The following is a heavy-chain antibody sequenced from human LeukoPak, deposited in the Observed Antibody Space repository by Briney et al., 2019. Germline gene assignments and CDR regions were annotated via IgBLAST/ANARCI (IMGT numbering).Heavy chain of an antibody. V-gene: IGHV3-23*01. CDR3: AKDPELSGTDSWFDP. Sequence: GGSLRLSCAASGFTFSSYAMNWVRQAPGKGLEWVSTISGSGGSTYYADSVKGRFTISRDNSKNTLWLQMNSLRAEDTAVYYCAKDPELSGTDSWFDPWGQGTLVTVSS. J-gene: IGHJ5*02. D-gene: IGHD1-20*01. CDR1: GFTFSSYA. CDR2: ISGSGGST.